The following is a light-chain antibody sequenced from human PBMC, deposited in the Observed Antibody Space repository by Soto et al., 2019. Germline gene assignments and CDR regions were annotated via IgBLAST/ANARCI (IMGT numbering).Light chain of an antibody. J-gene: IGKJ4*01. V-gene: IGKV3-20*01. CDR1: QSVTNNY. CDR2: GAS. CDR3: QQYGSSPLT. Sequence: EIVLTQSPGTLSLSPGERATLSCRASQSVTNNYLAWFQQKPGQAPRLLMYGASSRATGIPDRFSGSGSGTDFTLTITRLEPEDFAVYYCQQYGSSPLTFGGGTKV.